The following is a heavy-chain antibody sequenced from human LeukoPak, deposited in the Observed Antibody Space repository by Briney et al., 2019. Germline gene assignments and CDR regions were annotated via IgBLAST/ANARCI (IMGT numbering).Heavy chain of an antibody. CDR2: ISGSGGST. CDR3: GWLFLNFDY. J-gene: IGHJ4*02. CDR1: GLTFSRYA. V-gene: IGHV3-23*01. Sequence: PRGSLRLSCAVSGLTFSRYAMSWVRQAPGKGLEWVSAISGSGGSTYYADSVKGRFTISRDNSKNTLYLQMNSLRAEDTAVYYCGWLFLNFDYWGQGTLVTVSS. D-gene: IGHD3-22*01.